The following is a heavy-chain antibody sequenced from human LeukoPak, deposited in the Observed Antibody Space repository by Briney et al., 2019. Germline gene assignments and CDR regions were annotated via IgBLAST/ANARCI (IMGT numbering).Heavy chain of an antibody. CDR1: GFTFGDYA. Sequence: GGSLRLSCTASGFTFGDYAMTWVRQAPGKGLEWVGFIRSKIYGGTPEYAASVRGRFTISRDDSKGVAYLQMNSLKTEDTAVYYSTRDQTPYYWGQGTLVTVS. V-gene: IGHV3-49*04. J-gene: IGHJ4*02. CDR3: TRDQTPYY. CDR2: IRSKIYGGTP.